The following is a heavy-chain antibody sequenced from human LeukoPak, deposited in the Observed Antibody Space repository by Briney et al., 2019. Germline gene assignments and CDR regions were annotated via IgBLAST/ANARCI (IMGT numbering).Heavy chain of an antibody. CDR3: ASSGRYYYGMDV. CDR2: IYHSGST. V-gene: IGHV4-30-2*01. D-gene: IGHD1-26*01. Sequence: SETLSLTCAVSGGSISSGGYSWSWIRQPPGKGLEWIGYIYHSGSTYYNPSFKSRVTISVDRSKNQFSLKLSSVTAADTAVYYCASSGRYYYGMDVWGQGTTVTVSS. CDR1: GGSISSGGYS. J-gene: IGHJ6*02.